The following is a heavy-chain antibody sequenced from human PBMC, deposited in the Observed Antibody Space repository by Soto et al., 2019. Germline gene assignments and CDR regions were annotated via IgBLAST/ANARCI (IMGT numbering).Heavy chain of an antibody. CDR2: ISGSGSSK. CDR3: ARGRWGFWSGFDYGMDF. CDR1: GFTFSSYA. Sequence: GGSLRLSCAPSGFTFSSYAMSWVRQAPGKGLEWVSTISGSGSSKYYAESVKGRFTISRDNSKNTLHLQMNSLRAEDTAVYYCARGRWGFWSGFDYGMDFWGQGTTVTVSS. D-gene: IGHD3-3*01. V-gene: IGHV3-23*01. J-gene: IGHJ6*02.